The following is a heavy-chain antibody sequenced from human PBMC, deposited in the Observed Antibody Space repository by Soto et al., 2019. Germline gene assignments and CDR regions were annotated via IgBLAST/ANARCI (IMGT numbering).Heavy chain of an antibody. Sequence: SVKVSCKASGGTFSSYAISWVRQAPGQGLEWMGGIIPIFGTANYAQKFQGRVTITADESTGTAYMELSSLRSEDTAVYYCARSGTTVTNRRYYYYGMDVWGQGTTVTVSS. CDR1: GGTFSSYA. CDR2: IIPIFGTA. CDR3: ARSGTTVTNRRYYYYGMDV. J-gene: IGHJ6*02. V-gene: IGHV1-69*13. D-gene: IGHD4-17*01.